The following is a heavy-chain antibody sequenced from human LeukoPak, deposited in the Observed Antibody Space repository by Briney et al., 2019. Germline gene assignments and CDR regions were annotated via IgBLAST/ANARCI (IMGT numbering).Heavy chain of an antibody. D-gene: IGHD1-26*01. Sequence: HSGGSLRLSCAASGFTFSSYAMSWVRQAPGKGLEWVSAISGSGGSTYYADSVKGRFTISRDNSKNTLYLQMNSLRAEDTAVYYCAKSYLGGYYYMDVWGKGTTVTVSS. CDR3: AKSYLGGYYYMDV. J-gene: IGHJ6*03. V-gene: IGHV3-23*01. CDR2: ISGSGGST. CDR1: GFTFSSYA.